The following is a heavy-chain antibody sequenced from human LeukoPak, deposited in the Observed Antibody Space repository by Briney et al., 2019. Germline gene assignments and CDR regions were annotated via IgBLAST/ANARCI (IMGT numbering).Heavy chain of an antibody. J-gene: IGHJ6*02. D-gene: IGHD6-13*01. CDR2: ISSSSSYI. CDR1: GFTFSNAW. V-gene: IGHV3-21*01. Sequence: PGGSLRLSCAASGFTFSNAWMSWVRQAPGKGLEWVSSISSSSSYIYYADSVKGRFTISRDNAKNSLYLQMNSLRAEDTAVYYCARELWGSSLVVPGMDVWGQGTTVTVSS. CDR3: ARELWGSSLVVPGMDV.